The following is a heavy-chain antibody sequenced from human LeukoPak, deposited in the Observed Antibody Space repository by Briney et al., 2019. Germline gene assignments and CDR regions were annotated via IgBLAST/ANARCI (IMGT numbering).Heavy chain of an antibody. V-gene: IGHV4-34*01. J-gene: IGHJ5*02. CDR3: ARRIVVVAAETNWFDP. CDR1: GGSFSGYY. CDR2: INHSGST. D-gene: IGHD2-15*01. Sequence: SETLSLTCAVYGGSFSGYYWSWIRQPPGKGLEWIGEINHSGSTNYNPSLKSRVTISVDTSKNQFSLKLSSVTAADTAVYYCARRIVVVAAETNWFDPWGQGTLVTVSS.